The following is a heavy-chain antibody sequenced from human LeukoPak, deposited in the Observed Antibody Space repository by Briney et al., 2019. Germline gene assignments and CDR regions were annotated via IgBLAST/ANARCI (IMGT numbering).Heavy chain of an antibody. J-gene: IGHJ4*02. V-gene: IGHV3-7*05. CDR2: IKQDGSEK. CDR3: ARVSPRDYYDSGDFDY. CDR1: GFTFSSYS. D-gene: IGHD3-22*01. Sequence: GGSLRLSCAASGFTFSSYSMNWVRQAPGKGLEWVANIKQDGSEKYYVDSVKGRFTISRDNAKNSLYLQMNSLGAEDTAVYYCARVSPRDYYDSGDFDYWGQGTLVTVSS.